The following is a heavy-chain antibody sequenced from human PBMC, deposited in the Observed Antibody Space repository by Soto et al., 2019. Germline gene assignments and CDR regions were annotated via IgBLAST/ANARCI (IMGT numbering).Heavy chain of an antibody. V-gene: IGHV3-74*01. Sequence: GGSLRLSCAASGFTFSSNWMHWVRRVPGRGLVWVSRINADGSETNYEDSVEGRFTISRDNPKNTLYLQMNSLRAEDTAVYYCARDGEGFRGQGTLVTVSS. CDR2: INADGSET. J-gene: IGHJ4*02. CDR3: ARDGEGF. CDR1: GFTFSSNW. D-gene: IGHD2-21*01.